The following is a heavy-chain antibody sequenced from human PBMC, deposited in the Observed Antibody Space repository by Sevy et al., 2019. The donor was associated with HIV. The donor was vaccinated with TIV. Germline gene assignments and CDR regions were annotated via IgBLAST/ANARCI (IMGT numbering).Heavy chain of an antibody. CDR3: KRWKGAQSVFDY. CDR2: FKRKADGGTL. Sequence: GGSLRLSCTASGFTFTDYAMNWVRQSPGKGREWVDFFKRKADGGTLDNAPSVKGRFTISRDDYKNIDYLQMNDLKTEDTGVYYCKRWKGAQSVFDYWGQGALVTVSS. V-gene: IGHV3-49*04. J-gene: IGHJ4*02. CDR1: GFTFTDYA. D-gene: IGHD1-1*01.